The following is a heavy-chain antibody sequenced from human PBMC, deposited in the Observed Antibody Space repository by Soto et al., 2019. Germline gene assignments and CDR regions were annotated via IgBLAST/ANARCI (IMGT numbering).Heavy chain of an antibody. Sequence: ASVKVSCKASGYTFTSYGISWVRQAPGQGLEWMGWISAYNGNTNYAQKLQGRVTMTTDTSTSTAYMELRGLRSDDTAVYYCARDHGDYYGSGSYYMDNWFDPWGQGTLVTVSS. V-gene: IGHV1-18*01. D-gene: IGHD3-10*01. J-gene: IGHJ5*02. CDR2: ISAYNGNT. CDR1: GYTFTSYG. CDR3: ARDHGDYYGSGSYYMDNWFDP.